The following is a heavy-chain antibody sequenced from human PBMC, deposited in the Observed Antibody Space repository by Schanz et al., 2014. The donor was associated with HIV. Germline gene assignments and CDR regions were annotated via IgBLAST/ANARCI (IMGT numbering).Heavy chain of an antibody. CDR1: GFSFNNYG. CDR2: ISYDGRNK. V-gene: IGHV3-30*03. J-gene: IGHJ4*02. Sequence: QVQLVESGGGVVQPRRSLRLSCAASGFSFNNYGMHWVRQAPGKGLEWVAVISYDGRNKYYADSVKGRFTISRDNAKNSLYLQMNSLRAEDTAVYYCVLPSAKIVGGLGEHYFDHWGQGTLVTVSS. CDR3: VLPSAKIVGGLGEHYFDH. D-gene: IGHD1-26*01.